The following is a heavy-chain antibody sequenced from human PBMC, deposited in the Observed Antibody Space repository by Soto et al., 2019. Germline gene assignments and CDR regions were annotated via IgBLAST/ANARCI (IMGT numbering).Heavy chain of an antibody. Sequence: QVQLVQSGAEVKKPGASVKVSCKASGYTFTGYNMHWVRQATGQRLEWMGWINPNSGATDFAQKFQGRVTMTRDTSISTAYMELSRLRSDDTAMYYCARVRVASGWYNSPDYWGQGTLVTVSS. CDR2: INPNSGAT. V-gene: IGHV1-2*02. CDR3: ARVRVASGWYNSPDY. D-gene: IGHD6-19*01. CDR1: GYTFTGYN. J-gene: IGHJ4*02.